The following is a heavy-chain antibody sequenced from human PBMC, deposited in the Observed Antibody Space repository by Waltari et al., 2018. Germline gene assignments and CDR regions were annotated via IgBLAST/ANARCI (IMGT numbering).Heavy chain of an antibody. CDR3: AREATTVTTYWFDP. J-gene: IGHJ5*02. V-gene: IGHV3-7*01. D-gene: IGHD4-17*01. Sequence: EVQLVESGGGLVQPGGSLRLSCAASGFTFSRYWMSWVRQAPGKGLEWVANIKQDGSEKYYVDSVKGRFTISRDNAKNSLYLQMNSLRAEDTAVYYCAREATTVTTYWFDPWGQGTLVTVSS. CDR2: IKQDGSEK. CDR1: GFTFSRYW.